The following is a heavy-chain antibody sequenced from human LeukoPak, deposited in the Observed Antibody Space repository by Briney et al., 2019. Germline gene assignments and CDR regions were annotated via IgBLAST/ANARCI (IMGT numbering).Heavy chain of an antibody. Sequence: PSETLSLTCTVSGGSISSYYWSWIRQPPGKGLEWIGYIYTSGSTNYNPSLKSRVTMSVDTSKNQFSLKLSSVTAADTAVYYCARRSPSRKYYFDYWGQGTLVTVSS. CDR3: ARRSPSRKYYFDY. CDR1: GGSISSYY. V-gene: IGHV4-4*08. CDR2: IYTSGST. J-gene: IGHJ4*02.